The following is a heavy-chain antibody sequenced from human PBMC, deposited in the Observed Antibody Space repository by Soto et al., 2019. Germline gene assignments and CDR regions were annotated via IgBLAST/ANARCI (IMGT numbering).Heavy chain of an antibody. CDR3: AKVGYYDILTGYPDY. D-gene: IGHD3-9*01. CDR1: GFTFSSYG. V-gene: IGHV3-30*18. CDR2: ISYDGSNK. Sequence: PGGSLRLSCAASGFTFSSYGMHWVRQAPGKGLEWVAVISYDGSNKYYADSVKGRFTISRDNSKNTLYLQMNSLRAEDTAVYYCAKVGYYDILTGYPDYWGQGXLVTVYS. J-gene: IGHJ4*02.